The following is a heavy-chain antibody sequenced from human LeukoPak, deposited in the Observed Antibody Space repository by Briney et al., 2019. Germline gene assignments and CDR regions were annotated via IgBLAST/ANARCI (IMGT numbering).Heavy chain of an antibody. D-gene: IGHD2-15*01. Sequence: PGGSLRLSCAASGFTFSSYAMHWVRQAPGKGLEWVAVISYDGSNKFYADSVKGRFTISRDNSKNTLSLQMNSLRAEDTAGYYCARGAVMVALEYFDYWGQGTLVTVSS. CDR1: GFTFSSYA. J-gene: IGHJ4*02. CDR2: ISYDGSNK. V-gene: IGHV3-30*04. CDR3: ARGAVMVALEYFDY.